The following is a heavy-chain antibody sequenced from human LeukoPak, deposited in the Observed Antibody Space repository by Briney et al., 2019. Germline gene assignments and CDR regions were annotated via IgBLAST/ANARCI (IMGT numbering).Heavy chain of an antibody. CDR3: ARVTDPRYNWFDP. CDR1: GGSISSYC. D-gene: IGHD2-21*02. J-gene: IGHJ5*02. Sequence: SETLSLTCTVSGGSISSYCWTWIRQPAGKGPEWIGRIHASESTTYNPSLKSRVNMSVDTSKNQFSLRLNSVTAADTAVYYCARVTDPRYNWFDPWGQGTLVTVSS. V-gene: IGHV4-4*07. CDR2: IHASEST.